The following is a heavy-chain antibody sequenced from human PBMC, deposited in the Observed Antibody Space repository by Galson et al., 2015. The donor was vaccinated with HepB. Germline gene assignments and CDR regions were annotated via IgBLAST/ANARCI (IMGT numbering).Heavy chain of an antibody. CDR1: GGSISSISYS. Sequence: ETLSLTCTVSGGSISSISYSWGWVRQPPGRGLEWIGTIYYSGDTYYNPSLKSRVTISIDTSKNRFSLRLTSVSAADTAIYYCARHVGGHTTPFDYWGQGTLVTVSS. D-gene: IGHD3-16*01. CDR3: ARHVGGHTTPFDY. V-gene: IGHV4-39*01. CDR2: IYYSGDT. J-gene: IGHJ4*02.